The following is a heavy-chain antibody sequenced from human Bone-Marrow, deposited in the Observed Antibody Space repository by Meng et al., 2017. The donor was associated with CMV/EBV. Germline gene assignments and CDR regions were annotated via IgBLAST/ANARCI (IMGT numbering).Heavy chain of an antibody. V-gene: IGHV1-18*04. J-gene: IGHJ6*02. Sequence: ASVKVSCKASGYTFTSYYMHWVRQAPGQGLEWMGWISAYNGNTNYAQKLQGRVTMTTDTSTSTAYMELSSLRSEDTAVYYCASRSYYYGSGSYPQGGMDVWGQGTTFTVSS. CDR3: ASRSYYYGSGSYPQGGMDV. CDR2: ISAYNGNT. CDR1: GYTFTSYY. D-gene: IGHD3-10*01.